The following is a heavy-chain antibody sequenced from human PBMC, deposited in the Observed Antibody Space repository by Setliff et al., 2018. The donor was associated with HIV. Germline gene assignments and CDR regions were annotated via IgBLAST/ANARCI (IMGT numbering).Heavy chain of an antibody. V-gene: IGHV4-38-2*01. CDR3: AKGGTSGWYSVLYFQH. CDR2: IYHTGSS. CDR1: GFSISSRYY. J-gene: IGHJ1*01. Sequence: SETLSLTCDVSGFSISSRYYLGWIRQSPGKGLEWIGNIYHTGSSYYNPSLNDRATISLDTSKNQFSLKLNSVTAADTAVYYCAKGGTSGWYSVLYFQHWGQGTLVTVSS. D-gene: IGHD6-19*01.